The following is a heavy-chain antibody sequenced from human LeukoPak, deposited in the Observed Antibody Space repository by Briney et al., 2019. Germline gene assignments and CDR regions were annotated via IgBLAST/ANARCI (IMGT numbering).Heavy chain of an antibody. CDR3: ARDRGGVRSGDAFDI. V-gene: IGHV3-66*01. CDR2: IYSGGST. D-gene: IGHD2-21*01. CDR1: GFTFSSYA. J-gene: IGHJ3*02. Sequence: GGSLRLSCAASGFTFSSYAMSWVRQAPGKGLEWVSVIYSGGSTYYADSVKGRFTTSRDNSKNTLYLQMNSLRAEDTAVYYCARDRGGVRSGDAFDIWGQGTMVTVSS.